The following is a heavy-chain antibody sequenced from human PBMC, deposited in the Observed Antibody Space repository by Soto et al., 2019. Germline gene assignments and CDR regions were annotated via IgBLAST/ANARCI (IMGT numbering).Heavy chain of an antibody. V-gene: IGHV6-1*01. J-gene: IGHJ5*02. CDR3: ARDQTYSSSWSNCFDP. D-gene: IGHD6-13*01. Sequence: SQTLSLTCAISGDIVSSNSVAWNWIRQSPSRGLEWLGRTYYRSKWYNDYAVSVKSRITINPDTSKNQFSLQLNSVTPEDTAVYYCARDQTYSSSWSNCFDPWGQGTLVTVSS. CDR2: TYYRSKWYN. CDR1: GDIVSSNSVA.